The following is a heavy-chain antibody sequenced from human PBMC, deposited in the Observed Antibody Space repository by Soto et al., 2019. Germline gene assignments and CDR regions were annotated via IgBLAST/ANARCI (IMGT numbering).Heavy chain of an antibody. J-gene: IGHJ6*02. CDR3: ARDLVMIVVGKGYYYYGMDV. CDR1: GYTFTNYG. V-gene: IGHV1-18*01. Sequence: GASVKVSCKASGYTFTNYGISWVRQAPGQGLEWMGWISAYNGNTNYAQKLQGRVTMTTDTSTSTAYMELRSLRSDDTAVYYCARDLVMIVVGKGYYYYGMDVWGQGTTVTVSS. CDR2: ISAYNGNT. D-gene: IGHD3-22*01.